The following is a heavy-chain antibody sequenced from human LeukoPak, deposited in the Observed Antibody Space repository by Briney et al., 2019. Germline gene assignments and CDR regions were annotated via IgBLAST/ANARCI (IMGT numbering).Heavy chain of an antibody. Sequence: GGSLRLSCTASGFTFSNTWMSWVRQAPGKGPEWVGHIKSKTDGGTTDYAAPVKGRFTISRDDSKNTLYLQMSSPKTEDTAVYYCTTHRLVFDYWGPGTLVPVSS. D-gene: IGHD6-19*01. CDR2: IKSKTDGGTT. V-gene: IGHV3-15*01. J-gene: IGHJ4*02. CDR3: TTHRLVFDY. CDR1: GFTFSNTW.